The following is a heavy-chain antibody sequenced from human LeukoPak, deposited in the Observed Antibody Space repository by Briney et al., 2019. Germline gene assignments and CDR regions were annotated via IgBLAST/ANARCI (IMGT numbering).Heavy chain of an antibody. CDR3: ARKGNSGWDDDAFDI. Sequence: SETLSLTCTVSGGSISSGDYYWSWIRQPPGKGLEWIGYIYYSGSTYYNPSLKSRVTISVDTSKNQISLKLNSVTAADTAVYYCARKGNSGWDDDAFDIWGQGTMVTVSS. V-gene: IGHV4-30-4*01. D-gene: IGHD6-19*01. J-gene: IGHJ3*02. CDR1: GGSISSGDYY. CDR2: IYYSGST.